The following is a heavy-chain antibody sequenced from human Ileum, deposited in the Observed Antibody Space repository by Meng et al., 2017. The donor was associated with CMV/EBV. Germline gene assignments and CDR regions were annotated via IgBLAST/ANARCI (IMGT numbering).Heavy chain of an antibody. J-gene: IGHJ5*02. D-gene: IGHD3-3*01. CDR2: INHSGST. Sequence: SETLSLTCAVYGGSFSGYYWSWIRQPPGKGLEWIGEINHSGSTNYNPSLKSRVTISVDTSKNQFSLKLSSVTAADTAVYYCARGNTYYDFWSGYSTNYNWFDPWGQATLVTVSS. CDR3: ARGNTYYDFWSGYSTNYNWFDP. CDR1: GGSFSGYY. V-gene: IGHV4-34*01.